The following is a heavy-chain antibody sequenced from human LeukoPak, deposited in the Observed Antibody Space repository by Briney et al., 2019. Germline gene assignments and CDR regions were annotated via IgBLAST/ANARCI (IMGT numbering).Heavy chain of an antibody. J-gene: IGHJ4*02. CDR1: GYTFTSYA. CDR3: ARDRYGDGFAHFDY. V-gene: IGHV1-2*02. D-gene: IGHD5-24*01. CDR2: ITPSGGT. Sequence: ASVKVSCKASGYTFTSYAMHWVRQAPGQGLEWMGWITPSGGTNYPQKFQGRVAITRDTSISTAYMDLSRLTSDDTAVYYCARDRYGDGFAHFDYWGQGALVSVPS.